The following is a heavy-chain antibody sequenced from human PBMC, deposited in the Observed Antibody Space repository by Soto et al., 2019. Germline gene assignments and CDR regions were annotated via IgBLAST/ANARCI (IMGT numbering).Heavy chain of an antibody. Sequence: PGGSLRLSCAASGFTFSSYSMNWVRQAPGKGLEWVSSISSSSSYIYYADSVKGRFTISRDNAKNSLYLQMNSLRAEDTAVYYCARDLALPPYYYYGMDVWGQGTTVTVSS. V-gene: IGHV3-21*01. CDR1: GFTFSSYS. CDR2: ISSSSSYI. CDR3: ARDLALPPYYYYGMDV. J-gene: IGHJ6*02.